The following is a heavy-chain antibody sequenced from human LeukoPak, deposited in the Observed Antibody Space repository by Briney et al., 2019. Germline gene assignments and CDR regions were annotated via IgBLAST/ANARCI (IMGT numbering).Heavy chain of an antibody. V-gene: IGHV1-2*02. D-gene: IGHD2-15*01. CDR3: ARDQGDIVVGPNKVIDP. J-gene: IGHJ5*02. CDR2: MNPDSGGT. Sequence: ASVKVSCKASGYTFTDYYIHWVRQAPGQGLEWMGWMNPDSGGTNYAQKFKGRVTMTRDTSINTAYMDLRRLTSDDTAVYYCARDQGDIVVGPNKVIDPWGQGTLVTVSS. CDR1: GYTFTDYY.